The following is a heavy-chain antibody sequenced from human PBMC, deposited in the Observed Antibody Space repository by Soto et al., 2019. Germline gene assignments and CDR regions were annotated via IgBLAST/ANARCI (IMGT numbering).Heavy chain of an antibody. D-gene: IGHD6-13*01. CDR2: ISSSGSTI. CDR1: GFTFSDYY. Sequence: NPGGSLRLSCAASGFTFSDYYMSWIRQAPGKGLECVSYISSSGSTIYYADSVKGRFTISRDNAKNSLYLQMNSLRAEDTAVYYCARPIAAALNWPFDPWGQGTLVTVSS. V-gene: IGHV3-11*01. J-gene: IGHJ5*02. CDR3: ARPIAAALNWPFDP.